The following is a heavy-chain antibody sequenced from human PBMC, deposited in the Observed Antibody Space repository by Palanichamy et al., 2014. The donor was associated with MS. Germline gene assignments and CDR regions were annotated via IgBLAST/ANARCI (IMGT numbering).Heavy chain of an antibody. CDR3: VKAVGIAVAGTGAGFDY. Sequence: GYTFTSYYMHWVRQAPGQGLEWMGIINPSGGSTSYAQKFQGRVTMTRDTSTSTVYMELSSLRSEDTAVYYCVKAVGIAVAGTGAGFDYWGQGTLVTVSS. J-gene: IGHJ4*02. CDR2: INPSGGST. D-gene: IGHD6-19*01. V-gene: IGHV1-46*01. CDR1: GYTFTSYY.